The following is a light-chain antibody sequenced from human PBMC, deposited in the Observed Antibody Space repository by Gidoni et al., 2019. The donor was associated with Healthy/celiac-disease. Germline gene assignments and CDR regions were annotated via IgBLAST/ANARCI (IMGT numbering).Light chain of an antibody. CDR3: QQSYSTPRT. CDR1: QSISSY. J-gene: IGKJ1*01. CDR2: AAS. Sequence: DIQMTPSPSSLSASVGDRVTITCRASQSISSYLNWYQQKPGKAPKLLIYAASSLQSGVPSRFCGSGSGTDFTLTISSRQPEDFATDYCQQSYSTPRTFGQGTKVEIK. V-gene: IGKV1-39*01.